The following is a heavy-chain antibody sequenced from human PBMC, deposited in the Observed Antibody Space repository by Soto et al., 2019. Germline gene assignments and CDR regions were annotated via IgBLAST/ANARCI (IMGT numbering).Heavy chain of an antibody. CDR1: GGSISSGGYY. D-gene: IGHD3-10*01. CDR2: IYYSGST. J-gene: IGHJ5*02. V-gene: IGHV4-31*03. Sequence: QVQLQESGPGLVKPSQTLSLTCTVSGGSISSGGYYWSWIRQHTGKGLEWIGYIYYSGSTYYNPSLKGRVTISIDTSKTRFSLKLSSVTAAARAGYYCARSVTPWGQGTLVTVSS. CDR3: ARSVTP.